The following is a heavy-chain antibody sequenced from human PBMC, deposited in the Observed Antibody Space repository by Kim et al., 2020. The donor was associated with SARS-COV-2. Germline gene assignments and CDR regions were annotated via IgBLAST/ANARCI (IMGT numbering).Heavy chain of an antibody. D-gene: IGHD4-17*01. J-gene: IGHJ3*02. CDR3: ARDRGTRLRHDAFDI. V-gene: IGHV3-11*01. CDR1: GFTFSDYY. CDR2: ISSSGSTI. Sequence: GGSLRLSCAASGFTFSDYYMSWIRQAPGKGLEWVSYISSSGSTIYYADSVKGRFTISRDNAKSSLYLQMNSLRAEDTAVYYCARDRGTRLRHDAFDIWGQGTMVTVSS.